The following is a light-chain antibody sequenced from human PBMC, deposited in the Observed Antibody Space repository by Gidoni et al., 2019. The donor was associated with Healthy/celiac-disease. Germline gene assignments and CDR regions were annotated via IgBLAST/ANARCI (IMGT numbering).Light chain of an antibody. J-gene: IGKJ1*01. CDR2: TAS. CDR3: QQIYITPRT. V-gene: IGKV1-39*01. CDR1: QSISSY. Sequence: DIQMTQSPSSLSASVGDRVTITCRASQSISSYLNWYQQKPGKAPKLLIYTASSLQGGVPSRFSGSRSGTDFTLTISSLQPEDFATYYCQQIYITPRTFXQXTKVEIK.